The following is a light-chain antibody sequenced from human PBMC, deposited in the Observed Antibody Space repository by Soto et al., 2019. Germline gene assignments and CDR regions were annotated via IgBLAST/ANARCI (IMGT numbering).Light chain of an antibody. CDR1: SSDFGAYNY. CDR2: DVS. V-gene: IGLV2-8*01. J-gene: IGLJ2*01. CDR3: TSYAGSNIVI. Sequence: QSVLTQPPSASGSPGQPVTISCTGTSSDFGAYNYVSWYQQHPGKAPKLMIYDVSKRPSGVPDRFSGSKSANTASLTVSGLQAEDEADYYCTSYAGSNIVIFGGGTKLTVL.